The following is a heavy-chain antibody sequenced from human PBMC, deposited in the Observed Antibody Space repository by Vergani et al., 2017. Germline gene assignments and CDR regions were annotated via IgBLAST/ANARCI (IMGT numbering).Heavy chain of an antibody. Sequence: QVQLVQSGAEVKKPGASVKVSCKASGYTFTSYYMHWVRQAPGQGLEWMGIINPSGGSTSYAQKFQGRVTMTRDTSTSTVYMELSSLRSEDTAVYYCARGSYYYDSSGARGFDYWGQGTLVTVSS. CDR1: GYTFTSYY. CDR2: INPSGGST. V-gene: IGHV1-46*03. D-gene: IGHD3-22*01. CDR3: ARGSYYYDSSGARGFDY. J-gene: IGHJ4*02.